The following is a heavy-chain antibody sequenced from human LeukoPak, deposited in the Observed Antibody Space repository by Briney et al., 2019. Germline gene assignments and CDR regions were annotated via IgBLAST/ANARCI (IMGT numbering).Heavy chain of an antibody. D-gene: IGHD6-6*01. CDR3: ARSLLEYSSSSGFDY. Sequence: PSETLSLTCAVYGESFSGYYWTWIRQPPGKGLEWIGEINHSGSTNYNPSLTSRVTISVDTSKNQFSLKLSSVTAADTAVYYCARSLLEYSSSSGFDYWGQGTLVTVSS. CDR2: INHSGST. V-gene: IGHV4-34*01. J-gene: IGHJ4*02. CDR1: GESFSGYY.